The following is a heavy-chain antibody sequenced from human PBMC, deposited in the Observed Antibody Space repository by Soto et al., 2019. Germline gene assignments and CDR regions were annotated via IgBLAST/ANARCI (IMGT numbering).Heavy chain of an antibody. CDR1: GGSISSGDYY. J-gene: IGHJ5*02. CDR2: IYYSGST. CDR3: ARARVEVPAAMLLYNWFDP. D-gene: IGHD2-2*01. Sequence: PSETLSLTCTVSGGSISSGDYYWSWIRQPPGKGLEWIGYIYYSGSTYYNPSPKSRVTISVDTSKNQFSLKLSSVTAADTAVYYCARARVEVPAAMLLYNWFDPWGQGTLVTVSS. V-gene: IGHV4-30-4*01.